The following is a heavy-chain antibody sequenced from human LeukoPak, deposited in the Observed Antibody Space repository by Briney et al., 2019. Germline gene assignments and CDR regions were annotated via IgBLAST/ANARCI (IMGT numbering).Heavy chain of an antibody. D-gene: IGHD6-13*01. CDR1: GFTFSSYG. V-gene: IGHV3-30*18. CDR2: ISYDGSNK. CDR3: AKGRIIWYAGYYCFDP. J-gene: IGHJ5*02. Sequence: QPGGSLRLSCAASGFTFSSYGMHWVRQAPGKGLEWVAVISYDGSNKYYADSVKGRFTISRDNSKNTLYLQMNSLRAEDTAVYYCAKGRIIWYAGYYCFDPWGQGTLVTVSS.